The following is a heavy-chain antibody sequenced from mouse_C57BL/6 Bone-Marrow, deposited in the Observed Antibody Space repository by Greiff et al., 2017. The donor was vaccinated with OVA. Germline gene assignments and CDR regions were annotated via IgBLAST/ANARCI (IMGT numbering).Heavy chain of an antibody. CDR2: IYPSDSET. V-gene: IGHV1-61*01. Sequence: QVQLKESGAELVRPGSSVKLSCKASGYTFTSYWMDWVKQRPGQGLEWIGNIYPSDSETHYNQKFKDKATLTVDKSSSTAYMQLSSLTSENSAYYYCIITTGDYWGQGTTLTVSS. CDR3: IITTGDY. J-gene: IGHJ2*01. CDR1: GYTFTSYW. D-gene: IGHD1-1*01.